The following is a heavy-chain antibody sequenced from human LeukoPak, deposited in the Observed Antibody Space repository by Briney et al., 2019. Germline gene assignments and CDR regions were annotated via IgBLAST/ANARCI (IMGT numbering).Heavy chain of an antibody. CDR1: GGSFSGYY. CDR3: ARGYYSSSYFDY. J-gene: IGHJ4*02. V-gene: IGHV4-34*01. D-gene: IGHD6-6*01. CDR2: INHSGST. Sequence: PSETLSLTCAVYGGSFSGYYWSWIRQPPGKGLEWIGEINHSGSTNYNPSLKSRVTISVDTSKNQFSLKLSSVTAADTAVYYCARGYYSSSYFDYWGQGTLVTVSS.